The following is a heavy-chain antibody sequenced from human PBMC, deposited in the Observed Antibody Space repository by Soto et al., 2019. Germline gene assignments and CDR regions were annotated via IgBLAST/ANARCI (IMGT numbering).Heavy chain of an antibody. CDR1: GFTFSSYA. V-gene: IGHV3-30-3*01. Sequence: QVQLVESGGGVVQPGRSLRLSCAASGFTFSSYAMHWVRQAPGKGLEWVAVISYDGSNKYYADSVKGRFTISRDNSKNTXYXXMNSLRAEDTAVYYCARGTPNWYLYRAYYYYGMDVWGQGTTVTVSS. D-gene: IGHD6-13*01. CDR2: ISYDGSNK. J-gene: IGHJ6*02. CDR3: ARGTPNWYLYRAYYYYGMDV.